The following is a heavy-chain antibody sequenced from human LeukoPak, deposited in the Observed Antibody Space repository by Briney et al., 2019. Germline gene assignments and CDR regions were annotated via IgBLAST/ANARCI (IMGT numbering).Heavy chain of an antibody. CDR3: ARAPSEIGGYYPEYFRH. CDR2: IKSDGST. D-gene: IGHD3-22*01. J-gene: IGHJ1*01. CDR1: GFTFSSYW. Sequence: GGSLRLSCAASGFTFSSYWMHWVRHAPGKGLVWVSRIKSDGSTRYADSVKGRFTISRDNAKNTVSLQMSSLRAEDTGVYYCARAPSEIGGYYPEYFRHWGQGTLVIVSS. V-gene: IGHV3-74*01.